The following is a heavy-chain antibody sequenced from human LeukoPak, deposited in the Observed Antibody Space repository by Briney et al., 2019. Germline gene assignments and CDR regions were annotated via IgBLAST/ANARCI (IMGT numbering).Heavy chain of an antibody. CDR2: INPSGSP. CDR1: GDSLSRYY. V-gene: IGHV4-34*01. J-gene: IGHJ6*03. CDR3: ASVRHDPLEYYYYIDV. Sequence: PSETLSLTCAVYGDSLSRYYWTWIRQPPGKGLEWLGEINPSGSPDYNPSLKSRATISLDTSKNQFSLRLTSVTAADTALSYCASVRHDPLEYYYYIDVWATGTTVTVSS. D-gene: IGHD2/OR15-2a*01.